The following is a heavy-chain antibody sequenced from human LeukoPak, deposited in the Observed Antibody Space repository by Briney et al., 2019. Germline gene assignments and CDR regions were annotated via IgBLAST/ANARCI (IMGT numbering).Heavy chain of an antibody. D-gene: IGHD2-21*01. CDR3: AREGDGSRYYFDY. Sequence: PGGSLRLSCAASGFTFSDYYMSWIRQAPGKGLEWVSYISSSGSTINYADSVKGRFTISRDNARNSLDLHMSSLGAEDTAVYYCAREGDGSRYYFDYWGQGILVTVSS. V-gene: IGHV3-11*04. J-gene: IGHJ4*02. CDR1: GFTFSDYY. CDR2: ISSSGSTI.